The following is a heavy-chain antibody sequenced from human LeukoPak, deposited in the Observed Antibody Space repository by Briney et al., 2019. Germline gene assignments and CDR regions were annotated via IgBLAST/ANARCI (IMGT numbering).Heavy chain of an antibody. D-gene: IGHD6-19*01. CDR1: GYTFTGYY. J-gene: IGHJ3*02. CDR3: ASSGWFDAFDI. Sequence: ASVKVSCKASGYTFTGYYMHWVRQAPGQGLEWMGTINPSGGSTSYAQKFQGRATMTRDTSTSTVYMELSSLRSEDTTVYYCASSGWFDAFDIWGQGTMVTVSS. CDR2: INPSGGST. V-gene: IGHV1-46*01.